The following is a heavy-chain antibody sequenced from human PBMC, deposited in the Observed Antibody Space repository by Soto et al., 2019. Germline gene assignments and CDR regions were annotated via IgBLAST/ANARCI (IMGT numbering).Heavy chain of an antibody. CDR1: GGSISSYY. V-gene: IGHV4-59*01. CDR2: IYYSGST. Sequence: PSETLSLTCTVSGGSISSYYWSWIRQPPGKGLEWIGYIYYSGSTNYNPSLKSRVTISVDTSKNQFSLKLSSVTAADTAVYYCARDTDVGWGMDVWGQGTTVTVSS. J-gene: IGHJ6*02. CDR3: ARDTDVGWGMDV. D-gene: IGHD1-26*01.